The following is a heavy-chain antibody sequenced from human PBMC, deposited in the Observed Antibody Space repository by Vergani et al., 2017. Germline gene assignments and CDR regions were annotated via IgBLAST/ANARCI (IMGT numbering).Heavy chain of an antibody. V-gene: IGHV1-18*01. D-gene: IGHD6-19*01. CDR3: ARERGKGNGGAGYSSGWDERRFDP. CDR1: GYTFTSYG. J-gene: IGHJ5*02. CDR2: ISAYNGNT. Sequence: QVQLVQSGAEVKKPGASVKVSCKASGYTFTSYGISWVRQAPGQGLEWMGWISAYNGNTNYAQKLQGRVTMTTDTSTSTAYMELRSLRSDDTAVYYCARERGKGNGGAGYSSGWDERRFDPWGQGTLVTVSS.